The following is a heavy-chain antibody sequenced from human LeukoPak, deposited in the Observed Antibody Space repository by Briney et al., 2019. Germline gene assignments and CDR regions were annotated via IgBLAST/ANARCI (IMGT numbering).Heavy chain of an antibody. J-gene: IGHJ4*02. CDR1: GFTVNSNY. Sequence: GGSLRLSCAASGFTVNSNYMSWVRQAPGKGLEWVSVMNSGGRTYYADSVKGRFTISRDNSKNTLYLQMNSLRAEDTAVYYCAKFYYFDYWGQGTLVTVSS. V-gene: IGHV3-53*01. CDR3: AKFYYFDY. D-gene: IGHD2/OR15-2a*01. CDR2: MNSGGRT.